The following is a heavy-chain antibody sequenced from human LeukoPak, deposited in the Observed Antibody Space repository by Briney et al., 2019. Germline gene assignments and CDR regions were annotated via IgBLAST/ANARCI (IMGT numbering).Heavy chain of an antibody. D-gene: IGHD6-25*01. J-gene: IGHJ4*02. CDR1: GFTFSSFG. V-gene: IGHV3-30*02. CDR3: AKGSVEPQTIDY. CDR2: ILYDGTNK. Sequence: RPGGSLRLSCAASGFTFSSFGMHWVRQAPGQGLEWVAFILYDGTNKYYADSVKGRFTISRDNSKNTLYLQMNSLRAEDTAVYYCAKGSVEPQTIDYWGQGTLVTVSS.